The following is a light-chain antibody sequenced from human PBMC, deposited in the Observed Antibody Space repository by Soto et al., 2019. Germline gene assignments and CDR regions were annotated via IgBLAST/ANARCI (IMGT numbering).Light chain of an antibody. Sequence: SYELTQPPSVSVSPGQTASITCSGDKLGDKYACWYQQKPGQSPVLVIYQDSKRPSGIPERFSGSNSGNTATLTISGTQAMDEDDYYCQAWDSSTHVFGTGTKLTVL. J-gene: IGLJ1*01. CDR3: QAWDSSTHV. V-gene: IGLV3-1*01. CDR2: QDS. CDR1: KLGDKY.